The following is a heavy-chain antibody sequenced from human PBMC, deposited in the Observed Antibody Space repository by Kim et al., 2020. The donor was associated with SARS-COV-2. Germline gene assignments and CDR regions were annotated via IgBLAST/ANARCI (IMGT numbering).Heavy chain of an antibody. Sequence: GGSLRLSCAASGFTFRSYDMSWVRQAPGKGLEWVSGVTGSGGSTNYPDSVKGRCTITRDNYKNTLYLQMHSLRAEATDAYYCAKRRAAANRCYCDTWGEG. CDR2: VTGSGGST. CDR1: GFTFRSYD. D-gene: IGHD6-13*01. V-gene: IGHV3-23*01. CDR3: AKRRAAANRCYCDT. J-gene: IGHJ4*02.